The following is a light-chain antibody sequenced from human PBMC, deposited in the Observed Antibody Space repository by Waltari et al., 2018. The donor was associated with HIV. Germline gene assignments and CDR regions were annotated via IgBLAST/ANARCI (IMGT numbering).Light chain of an antibody. Sequence: EIVLTQSPATLSLSPGERATLSCRASQGVSSYLAWYQQKPGQAPRLLIYDASNRATGIPARFSGSGSGTDFTLTISSLEPEDFAVYYCQQRSNWPEITFGPGTKVDIK. CDR2: DAS. CDR3: QQRSNWPEIT. CDR1: QGVSSY. V-gene: IGKV3-11*01. J-gene: IGKJ3*01.